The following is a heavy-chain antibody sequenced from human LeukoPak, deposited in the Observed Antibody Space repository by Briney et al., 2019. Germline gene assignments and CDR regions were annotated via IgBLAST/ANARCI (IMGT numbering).Heavy chain of an antibody. J-gene: IGHJ3*02. CDR1: GYTFTSYD. Sequence: GASVKVSCKASGYTFTSYDINWVRQATGQGLEWMGWMNPNSGNTGYAQKFQGRVTMTRNTSISTAYMELSSLRSEDTAVYYCAGYCSSTSCYGGPDAFDIWGQGTMVTVCS. D-gene: IGHD2-2*01. V-gene: IGHV1-8*01. CDR2: MNPNSGNT. CDR3: AGYCSSTSCYGGPDAFDI.